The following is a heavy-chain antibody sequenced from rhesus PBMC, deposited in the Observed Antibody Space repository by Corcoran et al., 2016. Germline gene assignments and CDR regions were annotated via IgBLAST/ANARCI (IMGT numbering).Heavy chain of an antibody. J-gene: IGHJ2*01. V-gene: IGHV4-147*01. CDR3: ARLAAAAKSVGWYFDL. D-gene: IGHD6-31*01. Sequence: QVQLQESGPGLVKPSETLSLSCAVSGGSISRNYWSWIRQSPGKGREWIGNIQAGSGSTSYTPPLKSRVTISTDTSKIQVSLKLRSVPAADTAVYYCARLAAAAKSVGWYFDLWGPGTPITISS. CDR1: GGSISRNY. CDR2: IQAGSGST.